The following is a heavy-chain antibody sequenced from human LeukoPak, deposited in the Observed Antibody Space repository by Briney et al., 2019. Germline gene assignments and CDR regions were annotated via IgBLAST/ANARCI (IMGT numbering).Heavy chain of an antibody. D-gene: IGHD6-13*01. Sequence: SETLSLTCAVSGGSISSSNWWSWVRQPPGKGLEWIGEIYHSGSTNYNPSLKSRATISVDKSKNQFSLKLSSVTAADTAVYYCARDTAAAGNFDYWGQGTLVTVSS. V-gene: IGHV4-4*02. CDR3: ARDTAAAGNFDY. CDR1: GGSISSSNW. J-gene: IGHJ4*02. CDR2: IYHSGST.